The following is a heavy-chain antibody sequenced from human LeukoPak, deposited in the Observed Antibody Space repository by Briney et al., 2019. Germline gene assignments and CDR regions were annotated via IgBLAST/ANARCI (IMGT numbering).Heavy chain of an antibody. CDR3: ARDPYGSGSF. CDR1: GFTFSSYW. V-gene: IGHV3-74*01. Sequence: GGSLRLSCAASGFTFSSYWTHWVRQAPGKGLVWVSRINGDGSSTSYADSVKGRFTISRDNAKNTLYLQMNSLRAEDTAVYSCARDPYGSGSFWGQGTLVTVSS. D-gene: IGHD3-10*01. CDR2: INGDGSST. J-gene: IGHJ4*02.